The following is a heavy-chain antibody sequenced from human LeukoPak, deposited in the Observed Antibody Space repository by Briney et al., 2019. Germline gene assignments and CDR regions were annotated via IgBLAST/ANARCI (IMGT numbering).Heavy chain of an antibody. V-gene: IGHV1-18*01. CDR1: GYTFTSYG. CDR3: SSDGIDDILTGYPGN. J-gene: IGHJ4*02. Sequence: ASVKVSCKASGYTFTSYGISWVRQAPGQGLEWMGWISAYNGNTNYAQKLQGRVTMTTDTSTSTAYMELRSLRSDDTAVYYCSSDGIDDILTGYPGNWGQGTLVTVSS. CDR2: ISAYNGNT. D-gene: IGHD3-9*01.